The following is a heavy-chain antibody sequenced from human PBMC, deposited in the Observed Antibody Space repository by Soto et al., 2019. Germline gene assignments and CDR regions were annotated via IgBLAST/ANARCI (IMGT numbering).Heavy chain of an antibody. V-gene: IGHV1-18*01. CDR1: GYTFTSYG. Sequence: QVQLVQSGDEVKKPGASVKVSCRASGYTFTSYGVSWVRQAPGQGLEWMGWISAFNGQTNYIQKVQGRVTLNTEESTSTAYMALRSLRSDDTAVYYCARGGDYYNGLDVWGQGTTVTVSS. J-gene: IGHJ6*02. D-gene: IGHD3-16*01. CDR2: ISAFNGQT. CDR3: ARGGDYYNGLDV.